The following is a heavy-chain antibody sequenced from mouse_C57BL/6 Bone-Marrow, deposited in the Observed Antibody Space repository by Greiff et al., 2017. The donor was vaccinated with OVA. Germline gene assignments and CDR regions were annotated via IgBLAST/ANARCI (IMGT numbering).Heavy chain of an antibody. Sequence: QVQLQQPGAELVRPGSSVKLSCKASGYTFTSYWMHWVKQRPIQGLEWIGNIDPSDSETHYNQKFKDKATLTVDKSSSTAYMQLSSLTSEDSAVYYCARSFYHWYFDVWGTGTTGTVSS. J-gene: IGHJ1*03. CDR3: ARSFYHWYFDV. CDR2: IDPSDSET. D-gene: IGHD2-1*01. CDR1: GYTFTSYW. V-gene: IGHV1-52*01.